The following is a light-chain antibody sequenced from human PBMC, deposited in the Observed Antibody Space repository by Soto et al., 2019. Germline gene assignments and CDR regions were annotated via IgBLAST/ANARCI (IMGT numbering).Light chain of an antibody. J-gene: IGKJ1*01. CDR3: QQYNNWPPQWT. V-gene: IGKV3-15*01. CDR1: QSVSSN. CDR2: GAS. Sequence: EIVMTQSPATLSVSPGERATLSCRASQSVSSNLAWYQQKPGQAPRLLIYGASTRATGIPARFSGSWSGTEFTLTISSLQSEDFAVSYCQQYNNWPPQWTFGQGTKVEIK.